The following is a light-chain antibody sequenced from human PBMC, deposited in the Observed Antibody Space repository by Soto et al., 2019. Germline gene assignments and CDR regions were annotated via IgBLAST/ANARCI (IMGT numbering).Light chain of an antibody. Sequence: QSVLAQPASGSGSPGQSVTISCTGTSSDVGAYNSVSWYEQHPDKAPQLMIYKGTQRPSGVSNRFSGSTSGNAASLTISGLQGGDEADYFCCSSAPESTYVFGTGTKV. CDR1: SSDVGAYNS. V-gene: IGLV2-23*01. CDR3: CSSAPESTYV. J-gene: IGLJ1*01. CDR2: KGT.